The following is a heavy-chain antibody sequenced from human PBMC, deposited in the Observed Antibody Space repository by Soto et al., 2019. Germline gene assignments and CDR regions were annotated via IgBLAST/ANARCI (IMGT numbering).Heavy chain of an antibody. CDR3: TRVGTKYCSGTDCYAHFDF. CDR1: GYNFTGYY. J-gene: IGHJ4*02. D-gene: IGHD2-2*01. V-gene: IGHV1-2*04. CDR2: INPNSGDT. Sequence: QVQLVQSGAEVKKPGASVKVSCKASGYNFTGYYIHWVRQAPGQGLEWMGWINPNSGDTNYAQKLQGWVTMTRDPSISTAYMELSRLTADATAVYYCTRVGTKYCSGTDCYAHFDFWGQGTLVTVSS.